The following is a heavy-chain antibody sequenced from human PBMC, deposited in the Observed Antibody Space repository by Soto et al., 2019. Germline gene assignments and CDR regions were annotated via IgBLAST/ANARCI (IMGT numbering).Heavy chain of an antibody. J-gene: IGHJ6*02. V-gene: IGHV5-51*01. CDR3: ARTRAFTFGSNYDGIDS. Sequence: QTISCVGCGYSFASYWLGWGRQLARKDHEWMGRIYPGNSDTRYTPSFQGQVTSSADKSRRTAYLQWNSMKASHTALYYCARTRAFTFGSNYDGIDSWGQGTRVTVSS. CDR1: GYSFASYW. CDR2: IYPGNSDT. D-gene: IGHD3-16*01.